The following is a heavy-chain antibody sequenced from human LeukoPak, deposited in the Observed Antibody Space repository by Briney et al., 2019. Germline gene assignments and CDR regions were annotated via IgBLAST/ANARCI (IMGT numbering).Heavy chain of an antibody. D-gene: IGHD2-15*01. CDR1: GFTFSSYA. V-gene: IGHV3-30-3*01. CDR3: ARDHVGGSSPD. Sequence: GGSLRLSCAASGFTFSSYAMHWVRQAPGKGLEWVAVISYDGSNKYYADSVKGRFTISRDNSKNTLYLQMNSLRAEDTAVYYCARDHVGGSSPDWGQGTLVTVSS. J-gene: IGHJ4*02. CDR2: ISYDGSNK.